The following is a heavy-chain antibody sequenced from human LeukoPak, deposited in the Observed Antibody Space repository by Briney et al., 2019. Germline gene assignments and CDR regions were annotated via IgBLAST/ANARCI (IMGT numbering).Heavy chain of an antibody. D-gene: IGHD3-22*01. Sequence: ASVKVSCKASGYTFTSYGISWVRQAPGQGLEWMGWISAYNGHTNYAQKLQGRVTMTTDTSTSTAYMELRSLRSDDTAVYYCAREASYYYDSSSYYFVYWGQGSLVTVSS. J-gene: IGHJ4*02. CDR3: AREASYYYDSSSYYFVY. CDR2: ISAYNGHT. CDR1: GYTFTSYG. V-gene: IGHV1-18*01.